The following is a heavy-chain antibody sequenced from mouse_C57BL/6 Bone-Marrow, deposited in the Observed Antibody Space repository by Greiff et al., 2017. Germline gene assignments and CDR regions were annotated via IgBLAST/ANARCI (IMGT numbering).Heavy chain of an antibody. CDR3: VRDYYGSSYFDY. D-gene: IGHD1-1*01. CDR1: GYTFTSYW. CDR2: IDPSDSYT. Sequence: QVQLQQPGAELVMPGASVKLSCKASGYTFTSYWMHWVKQRPGQGLEWIGEIDPSDSYTNYNQKFKGKSTLTVDKSSSTAYMQLSSLTSEDSAVYYCVRDYYGSSYFDYWGQGTTLTVSS. V-gene: IGHV1-69*01. J-gene: IGHJ2*01.